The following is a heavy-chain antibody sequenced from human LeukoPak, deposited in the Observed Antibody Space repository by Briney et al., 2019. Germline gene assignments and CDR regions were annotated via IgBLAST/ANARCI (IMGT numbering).Heavy chain of an antibody. D-gene: IGHD2/OR15-2a*01. Sequence: ASVKASCKASGYTFTGYYMHWVRQAPGQGLEWMGWINPNSGGTNYAQKFQGRVTMTRDTSISTAYMELSRLRSDDTAVCNCAGGRTTARGFDGRGHRTPVT. CDR2: INPNSGGT. CDR1: GYTFTGYY. CDR3: AGGRTTARGFDG. J-gene: IGHJ5*01. V-gene: IGHV1-2*02.